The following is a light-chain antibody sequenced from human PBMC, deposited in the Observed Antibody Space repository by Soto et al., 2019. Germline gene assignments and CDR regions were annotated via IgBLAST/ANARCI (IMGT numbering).Light chain of an antibody. CDR3: QEYNNWPPMT. V-gene: IGKV3-15*01. Sequence: TQSPATLSLSPGEGATLSCRASQNIRNNLAWYQQKPGQAPRLLLYGVSTRAAGIPARFSGSGSATEFSLTISSLQSEDFAVYYSQEYNNWPPMTFGQGTKVDIK. J-gene: IGKJ1*01. CDR1: QNIRNN. CDR2: GVS.